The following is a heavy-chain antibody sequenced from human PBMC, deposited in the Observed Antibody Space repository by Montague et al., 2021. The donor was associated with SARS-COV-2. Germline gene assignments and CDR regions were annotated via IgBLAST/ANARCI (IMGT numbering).Heavy chain of an antibody. Sequence: SETLSLTCAVYGGSFSGYYCSWIRQPPGKGLEWIGEINHSGSTNYNPSLKSRVTISVDTSKNQFSLKLSSVTAADTAVYYCASLTLGYCSSTSCYSDWFDPWGQGTLVTVSS. CDR1: GGSFSGYY. CDR2: INHSGST. J-gene: IGHJ5*02. CDR3: ASLTLGYCSSTSCYSDWFDP. V-gene: IGHV4-34*01. D-gene: IGHD2-2*02.